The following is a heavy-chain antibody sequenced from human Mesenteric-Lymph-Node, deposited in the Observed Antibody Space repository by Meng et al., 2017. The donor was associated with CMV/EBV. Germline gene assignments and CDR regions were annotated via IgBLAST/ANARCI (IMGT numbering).Heavy chain of an antibody. V-gene: IGHV1-2*02. J-gene: IGHJ5*02. Sequence: ASVKVSCKASGYTFANYYIHWVRQAPGQGLEWMGWINPNNGGTKYAQNFQGRVAMTRDTSISTAYMELSRLGSDDTAVYYCAREGGWFDPWGQGTLVTVSS. CDR2: INPNNGGT. CDR3: AREGGWFDP. CDR1: GYTFANYY. D-gene: IGHD1-26*01.